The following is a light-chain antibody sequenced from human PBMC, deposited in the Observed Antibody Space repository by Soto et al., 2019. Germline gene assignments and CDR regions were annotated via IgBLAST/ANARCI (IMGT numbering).Light chain of an antibody. CDR1: SSNIGAGYD. CDR3: QSYDSSLSGSGV. Sequence: QSVLTQPPSVSGAPGQRVTISWTGSSSNIGAGYDVHWYQQLPGTAPKLLIYGNSNRPSGVPDRFSGSKSGTSASLAITGLQAEDEADYYCQSYDSSLSGSGVFGGGTQLTVL. J-gene: IGLJ2*01. V-gene: IGLV1-40*01. CDR2: GNS.